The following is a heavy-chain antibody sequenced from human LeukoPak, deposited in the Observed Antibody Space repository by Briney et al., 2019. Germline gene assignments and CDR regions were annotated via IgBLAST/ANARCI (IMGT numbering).Heavy chain of an antibody. J-gene: IGHJ4*02. V-gene: IGHV1-2*02. D-gene: IGHD5-24*01. CDR3: ARSVEMATKANY. CDR1: GYTFTGYY. Sequence: ASVKVSCKASGYTFTGYYMHWVRQAPGQGLEWMGWINPNSGGTNYAQKFQGRVTMTRDTSISTAYMELSRLRSDDTAVYYCARSVEMATKANYWGQGTLVTVSS. CDR2: INPNSGGT.